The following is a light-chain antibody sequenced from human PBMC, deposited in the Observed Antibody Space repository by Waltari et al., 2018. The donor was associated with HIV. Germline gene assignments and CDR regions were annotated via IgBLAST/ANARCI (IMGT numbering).Light chain of an antibody. J-gene: IGKJ2*01. CDR3: QQYSDWPRYT. Sequence: EIVMTQSPATLSVSPGETATLSCRASQSVSHNLVWYQQKPGQPPRLVIYAASSRAAGIPARFSGSGSGTEFTLTITSLQSGDFGVYYCQQYSDWPRYTFGGGTNLEIK. CDR2: AAS. V-gene: IGKV3-15*01. CDR1: QSVSHN.